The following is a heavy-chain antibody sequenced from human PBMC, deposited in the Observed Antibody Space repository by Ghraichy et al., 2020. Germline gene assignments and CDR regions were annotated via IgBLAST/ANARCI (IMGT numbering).Heavy chain of an antibody. Sequence: SETLSLTCTVSGGSISSSSYYWGWIRQPPGKGLEWIGSIYYSGSTYYNPSLKSRVTISVDTSKNQFSLKLSSVTAADTAVYYCARLRSYYDILTGYYGVSSGMDVWGQGTTVTVSS. CDR2: IYYSGST. CDR1: GGSISSSSYY. CDR3: ARLRSYYDILTGYYGVSSGMDV. D-gene: IGHD3-9*01. V-gene: IGHV4-39*01. J-gene: IGHJ6*02.